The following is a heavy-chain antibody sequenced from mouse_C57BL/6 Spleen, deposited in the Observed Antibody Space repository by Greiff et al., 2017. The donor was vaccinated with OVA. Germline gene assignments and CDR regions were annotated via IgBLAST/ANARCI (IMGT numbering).Heavy chain of an antibody. D-gene: IGHD1-1*01. CDR2: IDPSDSYT. Sequence: QVQLKQPGAELVMPGASVKLSCKASGYTFTSYWMHWVKQRPGQGLEWIGEIDPSDSYTNYNQKFKGKSTLTVDKSSSTAYMQLSSLTSEDSAVYYCARPNYYGSNWYFDVWGTGTTVTVSS. J-gene: IGHJ1*03. V-gene: IGHV1-69*01. CDR1: GYTFTSYW. CDR3: ARPNYYGSNWYFDV.